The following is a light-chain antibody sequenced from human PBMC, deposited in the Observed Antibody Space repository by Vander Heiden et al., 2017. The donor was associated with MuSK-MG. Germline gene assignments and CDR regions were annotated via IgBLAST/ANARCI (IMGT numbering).Light chain of an antibody. J-gene: IGKJ1*01. CDR3: QQYNNWPPWT. Sequence: EIVMTQSRATLSVSQGERATLSCRASQSVSSNLAWYQQKPGQAPRLLIYGASTRATGIPARFSGSGSGTEFTLTISSLQSEDFAVYYCQQYNNWPPWTFGQGTKVEIK. CDR1: QSVSSN. CDR2: GAS. V-gene: IGKV3-15*01.